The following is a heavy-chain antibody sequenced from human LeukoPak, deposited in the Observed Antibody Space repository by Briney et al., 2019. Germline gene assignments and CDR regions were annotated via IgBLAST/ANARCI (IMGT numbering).Heavy chain of an antibody. J-gene: IGHJ4*02. D-gene: IGHD3-22*01. Sequence: SDTLSLTCTVSGGSISSYYWSWIRQPAGKGLEWIGRIYTSGSTNYNPSLKSRVTISVDKSKNQFSLKLSSVTAADTAVYYCAREWSHHYDSSGYLDYWGQGTLFTVSS. CDR2: IYTSGST. CDR1: GGSISSYY. V-gene: IGHV4-4*07. CDR3: AREWSHHYDSSGYLDY.